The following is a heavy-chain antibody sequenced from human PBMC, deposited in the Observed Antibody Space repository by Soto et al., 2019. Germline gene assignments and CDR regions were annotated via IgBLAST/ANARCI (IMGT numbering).Heavy chain of an antibody. CDR3: ARHSPYYFGMDV. Sequence: SETLSLTCTVSGGSVSSGSYYWTWLRQPPGKTLELIGFIYYSGSTNYNPSLKSRVTISVDMSKNQVSLRLTSVTAADTAVYYCARHSPYYFGMDVWGQGTTVTVSS. V-gene: IGHV4-61*01. J-gene: IGHJ6*02. CDR2: IYYSGST. CDR1: GGSVSSGSYY.